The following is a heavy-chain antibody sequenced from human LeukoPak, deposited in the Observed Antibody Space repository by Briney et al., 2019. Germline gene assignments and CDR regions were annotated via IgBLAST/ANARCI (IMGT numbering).Heavy chain of an antibody. V-gene: IGHV4-34*01. CDR3: ARGRGIAAITRVCYFDY. Sequence: SETLSLTCAVYGGSFSGCYWSWIRQPPGKGLEWIGEINHSGSTNYNPSLKSRVTISVDTSKNQFSLKLSSVTAADTAVYYCARGRGIAAITRVCYFDYWGQGTLVTVSS. D-gene: IGHD6-13*01. CDR1: GGSFSGCY. J-gene: IGHJ4*02. CDR2: INHSGST.